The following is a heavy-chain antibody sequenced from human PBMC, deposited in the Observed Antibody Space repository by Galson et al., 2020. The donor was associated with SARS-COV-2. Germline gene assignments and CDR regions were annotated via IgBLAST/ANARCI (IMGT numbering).Heavy chain of an antibody. J-gene: IGHJ3*02. CDR2: ISSSGGHI. Sequence: GGSLRLSCAASGFIISDYYMSWIRQAPGKGLEWVSYISSSGGHIYYADSVKGRFTISRDNAKNSLYLQMNSLRAEDTAVYYCARAILTRSDRISMIGQGVFDIWGRGTRFTVSS. V-gene: IGHV3-11*01. CDR1: GFIISDYY. CDR3: ARAILTRSDRISMIGQGVFDI. D-gene: IGHD3-22*01.